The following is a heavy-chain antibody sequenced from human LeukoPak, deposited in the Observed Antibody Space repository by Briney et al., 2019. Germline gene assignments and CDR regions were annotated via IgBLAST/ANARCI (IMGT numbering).Heavy chain of an antibody. J-gene: IGHJ6*02. CDR1: GFTFTSSA. Sequence: SVKVSCKASGFTFTSSAMQWVRQARGQRLEWIGWIVVGSGNTNYAQKFQERVTITRDMSTSTAYMEPSSLRSEDTAVYYCAADYGGNSSPPYYYYGMDVWGQGTTVTVSS. V-gene: IGHV1-58*02. CDR2: IVVGSGNT. D-gene: IGHD4-23*01. CDR3: AADYGGNSSPPYYYYGMDV.